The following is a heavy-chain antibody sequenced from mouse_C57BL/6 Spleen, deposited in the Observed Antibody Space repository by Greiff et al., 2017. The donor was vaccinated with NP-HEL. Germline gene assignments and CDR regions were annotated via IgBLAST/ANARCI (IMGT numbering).Heavy chain of an antibody. CDR3: AGEFDGYWYFDV. J-gene: IGHJ1*03. V-gene: IGHV1-52*01. CDR1: GYTFTSYW. Sequence: QVQLQQPGAELVRPGSSVKLSCKASGYTFTSYWMHWVKQRPIQGLEWIGNIDPSDSETHYNQKFKDKATLTVDKSSSTAYMQLSSLTSEDSAVYCCAGEFDGYWYFDVWGTGTTVTVSS. D-gene: IGHD2-3*01. CDR2: IDPSDSET.